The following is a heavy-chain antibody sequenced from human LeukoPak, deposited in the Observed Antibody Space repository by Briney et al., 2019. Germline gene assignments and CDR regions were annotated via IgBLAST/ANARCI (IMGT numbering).Heavy chain of an antibody. V-gene: IGHV1-2*02. J-gene: IGHJ6*04. D-gene: IGHD5-18*01. CDR2: INPNSGGT. CDR3: ARGYSYGFDYYGMDV. Sequence: ASVKVSCKASGYTFTGYYMHWVRQAPGQGLEWMGWINPNSGGTNYAQKFQGRVTMTRDTSISTAYMELSRLRSDDTAVYHCARGYSYGFDYYGMDVWGKGPTVTVSS. CDR1: GYTFTGYY.